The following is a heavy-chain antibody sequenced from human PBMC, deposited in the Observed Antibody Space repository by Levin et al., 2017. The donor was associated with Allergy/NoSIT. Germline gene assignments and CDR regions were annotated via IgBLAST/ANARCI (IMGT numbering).Heavy chain of an antibody. CDR3: VRPGYSSGWYGSGGYFQH. V-gene: IGHV3-64D*06. CDR2: ISSNGDSA. Sequence: PGGSLRLSCSASGFTFSSYGMHWVRQAPGKGLEYVSAISSNGDSAYYADSVKGRFTISRDNSKNTLYLQMSSLRPEDTAVYHCVRPGYSSGWYGSGGYFQHWGQGTLVTVSS. CDR1: GFTFSSYG. J-gene: IGHJ1*01. D-gene: IGHD6-19*01.